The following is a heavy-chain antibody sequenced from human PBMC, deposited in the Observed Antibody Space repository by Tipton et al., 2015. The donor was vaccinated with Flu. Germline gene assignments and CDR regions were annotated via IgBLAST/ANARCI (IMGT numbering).Heavy chain of an antibody. CDR3: GRDSTSYARVGY. V-gene: IGHV3-66*01. D-gene: IGHD2/OR15-2a*01. CDR1: GITVSTNY. Sequence: SLRLSCAASGITVSTNYMSWVRQAPGKGLEWVSVIYSGESPYYADSVKGRFIISRDNSRNTLYLQMNSLRVEDTAVYYCGRDSTSYARVGYWGQGTLVTVSS. CDR2: IYSGESP. J-gene: IGHJ4*02.